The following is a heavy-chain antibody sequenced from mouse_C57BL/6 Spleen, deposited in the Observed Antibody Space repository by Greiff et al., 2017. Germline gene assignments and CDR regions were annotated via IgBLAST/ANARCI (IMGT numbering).Heavy chain of an antibody. Sequence: QVQLQQSGAELARPGASVKLSCKASGYTFTSYGIRWVKQRTGQGLEWIGEIYPRSGNTYYNEKFKGKATLTADKSSSTAYMELRSLTSEDSAVYVCARGGYSNYPYAMDYWGQGTSVTVSS. J-gene: IGHJ4*01. V-gene: IGHV1-81*01. CDR2: IYPRSGNT. D-gene: IGHD2-5*01. CDR1: GYTFTSYG. CDR3: ARGGYSNYPYAMDY.